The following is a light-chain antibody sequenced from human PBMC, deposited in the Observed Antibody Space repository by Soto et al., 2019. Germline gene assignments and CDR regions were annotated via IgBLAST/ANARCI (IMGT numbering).Light chain of an antibody. CDR2: GAS. Sequence: EILLTQSPGTLSLSPGERATLSCRASQSVSSDLAWYQHKPGQAPRLLIYGASTRATGIPARFSGRGSGTEFTLTISSLQSVDFAVYYCQQYDNWPQTFGQGTTGDIK. CDR1: QSVSSD. CDR3: QQYDNWPQT. V-gene: IGKV3-15*01. J-gene: IGKJ1*01.